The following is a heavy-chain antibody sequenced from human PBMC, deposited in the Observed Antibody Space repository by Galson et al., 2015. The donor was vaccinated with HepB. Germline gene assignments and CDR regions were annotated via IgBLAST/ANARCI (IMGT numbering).Heavy chain of an antibody. CDR1: GFTFSSYA. V-gene: IGHV3-23*01. CDR2: ISGSGGST. CDR3: AKVGVGALTSQYYYDSSGYYCFDY. D-gene: IGHD3-22*01. J-gene: IGHJ4*02. Sequence: SLRLSCAASGFTFSSYAMSWVRQAPGKGLEWVSAISGSGGSTYYADSVKGRFTISRDNSKNTLYLQMNSLRAEDTAVYYCAKVGVGALTSQYYYDSSGYYCFDYWGQGTLVTVSP.